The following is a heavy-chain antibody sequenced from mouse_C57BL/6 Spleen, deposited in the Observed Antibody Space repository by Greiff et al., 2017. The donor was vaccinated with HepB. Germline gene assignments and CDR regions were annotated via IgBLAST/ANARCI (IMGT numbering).Heavy chain of an antibody. D-gene: IGHD2-1*01. CDR3: AIHYGNYEFAY. CDR2: IHPSDSDT. CDR1: GYTFTSYW. J-gene: IGHJ3*01. Sequence: QVQLQQPGAELVKPGASVKVSCKASGYTFTSYWMHWVKQRPGQGLEWIGRIHPSDSDTNYNQKFKGKATLTVDKSSSTAYMQLSSLTSEDSAVYYCAIHYGNYEFAYWGQGTLVTVSA. V-gene: IGHV1-74*01.